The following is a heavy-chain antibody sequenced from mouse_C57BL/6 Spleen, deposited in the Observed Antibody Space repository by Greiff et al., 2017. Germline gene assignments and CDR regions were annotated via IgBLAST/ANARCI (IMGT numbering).Heavy chain of an antibody. V-gene: IGHV1-63*01. D-gene: IGHD1-1*01. J-gene: IGHJ2*01. CDR1: GYTFTNYW. Sequence: QVQLQQSGAELVRPGTSVKMSCKASGYTFTNYWIGWAKQRPGHGLEWIGDIYPGGGYTNYNEKFKGKATLTADKSSSTAYMEFSSLTSEDSAIYYCARKNYGSTAHYFDYWGQGTTLTVSS. CDR2: IYPGGGYT. CDR3: ARKNYGSTAHYFDY.